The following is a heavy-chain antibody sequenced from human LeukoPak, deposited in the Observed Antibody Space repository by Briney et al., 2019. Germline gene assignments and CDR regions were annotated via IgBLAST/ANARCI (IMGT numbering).Heavy chain of an antibody. V-gene: IGHV4-4*07. CDR2: IYTSGST. CDR3: ARDIVAMMGTYGWFDP. CDR1: GGSISSYY. D-gene: IGHD2-15*01. Sequence: PSETPSLTCTVSGGSISSYYWSWIRQPAGKGLEWIGRIYTSGSTNYNPSLKSRVTMSVDTSKNQFSLKLSSVTAADTAVYYCARDIVAMMGTYGWFDPWGQGTLVTVSS. J-gene: IGHJ5*02.